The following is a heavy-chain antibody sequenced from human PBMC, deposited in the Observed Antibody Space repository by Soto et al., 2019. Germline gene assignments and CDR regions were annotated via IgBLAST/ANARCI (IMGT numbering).Heavy chain of an antibody. V-gene: IGHV4-39*01. J-gene: IGHJ4*02. CDR2: IYYSGST. CDR1: GGSISSSSYY. Sequence: SETLSLTCTVSGGSISSSSYYWGWIRQPPGKGLEWIGSIYYSGSTYYNPSLKSRVTISVDTSKNQFSLKLSSVTAADTAVYYCARKKWLRLFDYWGQGTLVTVSS. CDR3: ARKKWLRLFDY. D-gene: IGHD5-12*01.